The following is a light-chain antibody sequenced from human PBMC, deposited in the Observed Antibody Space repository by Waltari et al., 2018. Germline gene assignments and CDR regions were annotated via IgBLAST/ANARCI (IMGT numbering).Light chain of an antibody. CDR2: DTS. V-gene: IGKV3-11*01. Sequence: EIVLPQSPATLSLSPGDRATLSCRASQGGIDFLAWYQQRPGQAPRLLIYDTSNRATGIPARFRGSGSGTDFTLTISSLEPEDFAVYYCQHRDRTFGQGTEVEIK. CDR3: QHRDRT. CDR1: QGGIDF. J-gene: IGKJ1*01.